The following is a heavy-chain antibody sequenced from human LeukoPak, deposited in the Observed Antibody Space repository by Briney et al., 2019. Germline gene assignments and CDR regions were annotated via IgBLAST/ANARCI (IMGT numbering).Heavy chain of an antibody. D-gene: IGHD4-23*01. CDR1: GFTFSSYA. Sequence: PGASLSLSCAASGFTFSSYAMTWVRQPPGKGLEWVSGISGSGENTCYADSVKGRFTISRDNSKNTLYLQVNSLRAEDTAVYYCARKGSVGQLPGGVFSIWGQGTMVTVSP. CDR2: ISGSGENT. CDR3: ARKGSVGQLPGGVFSI. J-gene: IGHJ3*02. V-gene: IGHV3-23*01.